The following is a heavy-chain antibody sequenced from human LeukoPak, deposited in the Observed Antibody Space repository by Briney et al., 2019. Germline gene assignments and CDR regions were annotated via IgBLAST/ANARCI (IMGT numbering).Heavy chain of an antibody. V-gene: IGHV1-2*02. Sequence: ASVKVSCKASGYTFTDYYTHWVRQVPGQGLQWMGWINPNSGSTNYAQKFQGRVTMTRDTSISTAYMELSRLISDDTGVYYCARVLFWNDRLFYFDYWGQGTLVTVSS. CDR1: GYTFTDYY. D-gene: IGHD1-1*01. CDR3: ARVLFWNDRLFYFDY. J-gene: IGHJ4*02. CDR2: INPNSGST.